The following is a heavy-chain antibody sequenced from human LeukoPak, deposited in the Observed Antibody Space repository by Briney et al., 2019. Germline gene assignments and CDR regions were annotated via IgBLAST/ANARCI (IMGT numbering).Heavy chain of an antibody. Sequence: GGSLKLSCAASGFTFSSYAMYWVRQAPGKGLVLVSRVQSDGSGTMYADSVKGRFTISRDNAKNTLYLEMNSLRAEDTAVYYCARAQVGAPTDYWGQGTLVTVSS. V-gene: IGHV3-74*03. CDR2: VQSDGSGT. J-gene: IGHJ4*02. CDR3: ARAQVGAPTDY. D-gene: IGHD1-26*01. CDR1: GFTFSSYA.